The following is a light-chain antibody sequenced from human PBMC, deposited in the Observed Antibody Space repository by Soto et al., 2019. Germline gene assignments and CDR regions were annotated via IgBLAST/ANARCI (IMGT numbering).Light chain of an antibody. CDR3: MQATQYPYT. CDR1: QSLVHSDGNTY. J-gene: IGKJ2*01. Sequence: DIVMTQTPLSSPVTLGQPASISCRSSQSLVHSDGNTYLTWFQQRPGQPPRLLIYMISNRFSGDPDRFSGSGAGTDFTLKISRVEAEDVGIYYCMQATQYPYTFGQGTKLEI. CDR2: MIS. V-gene: IGKV2-24*01.